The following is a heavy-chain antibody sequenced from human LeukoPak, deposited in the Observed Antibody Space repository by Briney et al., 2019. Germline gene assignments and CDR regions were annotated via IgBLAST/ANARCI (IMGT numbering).Heavy chain of an antibody. Sequence: ASVKVSCKASGYTFTSYDINWVRQATGKGLEWMGWMNPNSGNTGYAQKFQGRVTITRNTSISTAYMELSSLRSEDTAVYYCARADFWSAQTYKPDAYDIWGQGTMITVSS. CDR3: ARADFWSAQTYKPDAYDI. V-gene: IGHV1-8*03. CDR2: MNPNSGNT. D-gene: IGHD3-3*01. J-gene: IGHJ3*02. CDR1: GYTFTSYD.